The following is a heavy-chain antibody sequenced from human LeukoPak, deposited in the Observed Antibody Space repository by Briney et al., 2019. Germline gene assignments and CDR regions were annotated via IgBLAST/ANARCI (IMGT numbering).Heavy chain of an antibody. CDR3: ARARIVVVPAGNPFFDY. V-gene: IGHV4-31*03. D-gene: IGHD2-2*01. CDR2: IYYSGST. Sequence: SETLSLTCTVSGGSISSGGYYWSWLRQHPGKGLEWIGYIYYSGSTYYNPSLKSRVTISVDTSKNQFSLKLSSVTAADTAVYYCARARIVVVPAGNPFFDYWGQGTLVTVSS. CDR1: GGSISSGGYY. J-gene: IGHJ4*02.